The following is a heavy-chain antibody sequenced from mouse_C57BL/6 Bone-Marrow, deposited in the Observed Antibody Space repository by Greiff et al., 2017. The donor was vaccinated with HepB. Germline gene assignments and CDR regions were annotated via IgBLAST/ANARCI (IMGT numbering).Heavy chain of an antibody. Sequence: QVQLQQSGPELVKPGASVKISCKASGYAFSSSWMNWVKQRPGKGLEWIGRFYPGDGDTNYNGKFKGKATLTADKSSSTAYMQLSSLTSEDSAVYFCARGLRPVGFAYWGQGTLVTVSA. CDR1: GYAFSSSW. CDR3: ARGLRPVGFAY. CDR2: FYPGDGDT. J-gene: IGHJ3*01. V-gene: IGHV1-82*01. D-gene: IGHD1-1*01.